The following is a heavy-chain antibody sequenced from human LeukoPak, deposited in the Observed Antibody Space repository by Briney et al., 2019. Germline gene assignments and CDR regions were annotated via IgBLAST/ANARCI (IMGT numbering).Heavy chain of an antibody. D-gene: IGHD3-22*01. CDR2: VYYSGSST. Sequence: PSETLSLTCTVSGGSFSGYFWHWIRQPPGKGLEWIGYVYYSGSSTDYNPSLKSRVSMSVDSSKNQFSLKLSSVTAADTAVYYCARHTRNYYDSSGYYYGFDYWGQGTLVTDSS. V-gene: IGHV4-59*08. CDR1: GGSFSGYF. J-gene: IGHJ4*02. CDR3: ARHTRNYYDSSGYYYGFDY.